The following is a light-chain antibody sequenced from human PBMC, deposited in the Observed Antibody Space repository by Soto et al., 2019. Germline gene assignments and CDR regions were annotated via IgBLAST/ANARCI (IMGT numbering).Light chain of an antibody. CDR1: QGISNY. Sequence: DIQMTQSPSSLSASVGDRVTITCRASQGISNYLAWYQQKPGKVPKLLIYAASTLQSGVPSRFSGSGSGTDFTLPISSLQPEDVATYYCQKYNSEFTFGPGTKVDIK. CDR3: QKYNSEFT. J-gene: IGKJ3*01. CDR2: AAS. V-gene: IGKV1-27*01.